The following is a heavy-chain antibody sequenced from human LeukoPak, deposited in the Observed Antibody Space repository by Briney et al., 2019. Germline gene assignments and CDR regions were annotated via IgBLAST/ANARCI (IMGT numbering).Heavy chain of an antibody. CDR1: GFTFSSYS. CDR2: ISSSSSYI. D-gene: IGHD6-19*01. V-gene: IGHV3-21*01. CDR3: ARVRGSGWYDY. J-gene: IGHJ4*02. Sequence: GGSLRLSRAASGFTFSSYSMNWVRQAPGKGLEWVSSISSSSSYIYYADSVKGRFTISRDNAKNSLYLQMNSLRAEDTAVYYCARVRGSGWYDYWGQGTLVTVSS.